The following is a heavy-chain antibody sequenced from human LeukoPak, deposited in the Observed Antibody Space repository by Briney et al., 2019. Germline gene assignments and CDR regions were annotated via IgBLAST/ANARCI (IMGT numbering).Heavy chain of an antibody. V-gene: IGHV4-4*07. Sequence: SETLSLTCTVSGGSISSYYWSWIRQPAGKGLEWIGRIYTSGSTNYNPSLKSRVTMSVDTSKSQFSLKLSSLTAADTAVYYCARFSLGIAVAGTGEAFDIWGQGTMVTVSS. CDR1: GGSISSYY. CDR3: ARFSLGIAVAGTGEAFDI. D-gene: IGHD6-19*01. J-gene: IGHJ3*02. CDR2: IYTSGST.